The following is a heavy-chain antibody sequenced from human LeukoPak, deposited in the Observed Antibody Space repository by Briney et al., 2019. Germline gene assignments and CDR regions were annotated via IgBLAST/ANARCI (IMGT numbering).Heavy chain of an antibody. CDR1: GYAFTGYY. J-gene: IGHJ4*02. Sequence: GTSVSVSRKSSGYAFTGYYMHWVRQAPGQGLEWMDWNKPNRGGTNYAQKFQGRVTTTSDTSISTAYMELSRLRSDDTAVYYCAVPQELVGATPPDSCGEGTLVTVSS. D-gene: IGHD1-26*01. CDR3: AVPQELVGATPPDS. CDR2: NKPNRGGT. V-gene: IGHV1-2*02.